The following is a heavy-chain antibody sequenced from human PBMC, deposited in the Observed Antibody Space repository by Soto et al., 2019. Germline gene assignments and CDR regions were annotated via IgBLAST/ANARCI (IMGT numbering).Heavy chain of an antibody. J-gene: IGHJ6*02. CDR2: IIPIFGTA. Sequence: SVKVSCKASGGTFSSYAISWVRQAPGQGLGWMGGIIPIFGTANYAQKFQGRVTITADESTSTAYMELSSLRSEDTAVYYCARRGTMVRGVTPNYYYGMDVWGQGTTVTVSS. CDR1: GGTFSSYA. CDR3: ARRGTMVRGVTPNYYYGMDV. D-gene: IGHD3-10*01. V-gene: IGHV1-69*13.